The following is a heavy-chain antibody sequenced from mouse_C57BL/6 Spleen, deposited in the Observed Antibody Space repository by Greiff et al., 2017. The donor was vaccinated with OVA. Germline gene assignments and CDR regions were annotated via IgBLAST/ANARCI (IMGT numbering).Heavy chain of an antibody. D-gene: IGHD2-4*01. V-gene: IGHV3-6*01. CDR3: ARDRLREGYWYFDV. CDR1: GYSITSGYY. Sequence: EVKLQESGPGLVKPSQSLSLTCSVTGYSITSGYYWNWIRQFPGNKLEWMGYISYDGSNNYNPSLKNRISITRDTSKNQFFLKLNSVTTEDTATYYCARDRLREGYWYFDVWGTGTTVTVSS. J-gene: IGHJ1*03. CDR2: ISYDGSN.